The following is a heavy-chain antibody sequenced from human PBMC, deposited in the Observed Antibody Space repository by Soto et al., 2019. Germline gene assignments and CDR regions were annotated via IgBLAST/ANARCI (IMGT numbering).Heavy chain of an antibody. CDR1: GFTFSSYA. Sequence: EVQLLESGGGLVQPGGSLRLSCAASGFTFSSYAMSWVRQAPGKGLEWVSAISGSGGSTYYADSVKGRFTISRDNSKNTLYLQMNSLRAEYTAVYYCAKDRGDYYGSGRYVDAFDIWGQGTMVTVSS. CDR2: ISGSGGST. CDR3: AKDRGDYYGSGRYVDAFDI. J-gene: IGHJ3*02. V-gene: IGHV3-23*01. D-gene: IGHD3-10*01.